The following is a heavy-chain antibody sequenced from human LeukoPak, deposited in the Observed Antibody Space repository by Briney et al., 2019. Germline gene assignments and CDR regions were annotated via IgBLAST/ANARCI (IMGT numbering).Heavy chain of an antibody. D-gene: IGHD5-24*01. J-gene: IGHJ4*02. CDR3: AKGGGYNDFGY. Sequence: GASLRLSCAASGFTFSSYAMSWVRQAPGKGLEWVSAISGSGGSTYYADSVKGRFTISGDNSKNTLYLQMNSLRAEDTAVYYCAKGGGYNDFGYWGQGTLVTVSS. CDR2: ISGSGGST. CDR1: GFTFSSYA. V-gene: IGHV3-23*01.